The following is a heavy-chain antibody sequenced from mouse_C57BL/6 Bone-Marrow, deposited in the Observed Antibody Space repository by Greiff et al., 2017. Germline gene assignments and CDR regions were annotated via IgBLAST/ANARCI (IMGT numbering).Heavy chain of an antibody. J-gene: IGHJ2*01. Sequence: VQLQQPGAELVMPGASVKLSCKASGYTFTSYWMHWVKQRPGPGLEWIGEIDPSDSYTNYNQKFKGNSTLTVDKSSSTAYMQLSSLTSEDSAVYYCAREGYYGSSLYYCDYWGQGTTLTVSS. D-gene: IGHD1-1*01. V-gene: IGHV1-69*01. CDR3: AREGYYGSSLYYCDY. CDR2: IDPSDSYT. CDR1: GYTFTSYW.